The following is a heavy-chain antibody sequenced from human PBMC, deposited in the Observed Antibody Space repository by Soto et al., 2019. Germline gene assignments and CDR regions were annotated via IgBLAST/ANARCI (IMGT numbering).Heavy chain of an antibody. J-gene: IGHJ4*02. V-gene: IGHV1-46*01. CDR3: ARDLAAGDY. CDR1: GYTFINYY. Sequence: QVQLVQSGAEVKKPGASVKLSCKASGYTFINYYIHWVRQAPGQGLEWMGIFNPTSGSTNYAQKFQGRVTLTMDTTTRTVYMELSSLRFDDTAVYYCARDLAAGDYWGQGTLVTVSS. D-gene: IGHD6-13*01. CDR2: FNPTSGST.